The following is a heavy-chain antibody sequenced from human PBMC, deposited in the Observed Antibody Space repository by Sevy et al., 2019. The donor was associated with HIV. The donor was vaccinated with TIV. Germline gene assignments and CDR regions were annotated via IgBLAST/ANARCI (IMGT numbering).Heavy chain of an antibody. CDR1: GYTFSGYS. V-gene: IGHV1-18*01. Sequence: ASVKVSCKASGYTFSGYSISWVRQAPGQGLEWMGWMNTYNGNTTYAQKVQGRVTMTTDTSTSTAYMELRGLRSDDTAVYYCARDTREKSFDYWGQGTLVTVSS. J-gene: IGHJ4*02. CDR2: MNTYNGNT. CDR3: ARDTREKSFDY.